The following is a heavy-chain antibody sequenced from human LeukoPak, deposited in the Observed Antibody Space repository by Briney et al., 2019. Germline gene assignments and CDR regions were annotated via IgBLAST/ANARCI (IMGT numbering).Heavy chain of an antibody. J-gene: IGHJ5*02. CDR3: ARGKRSYYYDSSGYPFDP. CDR2: IIPIFGTA. CDR1: GGTFSSYA. V-gene: IGHV1-69*13. Sequence: ASVKVSCKASGGTFSSYAISWVRQAPGQGLEWMGGIIPIFGTANYAQKFQGRVTITADESTSTAYMELSSLRSEDTAVYYCARGKRSYYYDSSGYPFDPWGQGTLVTVSS. D-gene: IGHD3-22*01.